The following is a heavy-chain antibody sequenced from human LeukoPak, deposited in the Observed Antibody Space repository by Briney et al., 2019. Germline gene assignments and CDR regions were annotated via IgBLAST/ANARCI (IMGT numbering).Heavy chain of an antibody. CDR2: IRSKAESYAT. CDR1: AFTFSGSA. CDR3: TRPGSGIASFDY. V-gene: IGHV3-73*01. Sequence: PGGSLRLSCAASAFTFSGSAMHWVRQATGKGLEWVSRIRSKAESYATASAASVKGRFTISRDDSKNTAYLQMNRLKTEDTAVYYCTRPGSGIASFDYWGQGTLVTVSS. D-gene: IGHD3-10*01. J-gene: IGHJ4*02.